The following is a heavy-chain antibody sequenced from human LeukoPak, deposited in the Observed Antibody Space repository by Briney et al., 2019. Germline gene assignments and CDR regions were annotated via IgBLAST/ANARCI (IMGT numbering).Heavy chain of an antibody. CDR3: ARDSYSSGWYAHFDY. CDR1: GFTFSSYA. CDR2: ISYDGSNK. D-gene: IGHD6-19*01. J-gene: IGHJ4*02. V-gene: IGHV3-30*04. Sequence: GGSLRLSCAASGFTFSSYAMHWVRQAPGKGLEWVAVISYDGSNKYYADSVKGRFTIPRDNSKNTLYLQMNSLRAEDTAVYYCARDSYSSGWYAHFDYWGQGTLVTVSS.